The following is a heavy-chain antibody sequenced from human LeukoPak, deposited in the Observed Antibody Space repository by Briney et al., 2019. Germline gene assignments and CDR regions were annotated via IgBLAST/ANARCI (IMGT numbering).Heavy chain of an antibody. CDR1: GFNFRSYG. Sequence: GRSLRLSCATSGFNFRSYGMHWVRQAPGKGLEWVAFIRYDGSNKYYADSVKGRFTISRDNSKNTLYLQMNSLRAEDTAVYYCAKERSMIVDRTGRLSEKYFDYWGQGTLVTVSS. CDR3: AKERSMIVDRTGRLSEKYFDY. D-gene: IGHD3-22*01. J-gene: IGHJ4*02. CDR2: IRYDGSNK. V-gene: IGHV3-30*02.